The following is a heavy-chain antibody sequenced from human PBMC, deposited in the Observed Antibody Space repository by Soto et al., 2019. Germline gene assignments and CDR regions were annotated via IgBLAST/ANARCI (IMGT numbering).Heavy chain of an antibody. CDR3: ARDPDGIIDFDY. J-gene: IGHJ4*02. D-gene: IGHD1-26*01. CDR2: ITSDSSTR. CDR1: GFTFSSFG. Sequence: PGGSLRLSCAVSGFTFSSFGMNWVRQAPGKGLEWISYITSDSSTRHYADFVKGRFTISRGNAKNSLYLQMNSLRDEDTAVYFCARDPDGIIDFDYSGQGTQVTVSS. V-gene: IGHV3-48*02.